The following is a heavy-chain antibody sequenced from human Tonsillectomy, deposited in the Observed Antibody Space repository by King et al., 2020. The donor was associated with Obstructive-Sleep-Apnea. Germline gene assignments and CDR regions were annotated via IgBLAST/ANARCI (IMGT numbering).Heavy chain of an antibody. CDR2: INPSGGRT. J-gene: IGHJ3*02. CDR1: GYTFTSYY. CDR3: ARTQTAGAFDI. Sequence: VQLVESGAEVKKPGASVKVSCKASGYTFTSYYMHWVRQAPGQGLDGMGIINPSGGRTSYAQKFQGRVTMTRDTATSTVSRELSSLRSEATAVYYCARTQTAGAFDIWGQGTMVTVSS. D-gene: IGHD2-21*02. V-gene: IGHV1-46*01.